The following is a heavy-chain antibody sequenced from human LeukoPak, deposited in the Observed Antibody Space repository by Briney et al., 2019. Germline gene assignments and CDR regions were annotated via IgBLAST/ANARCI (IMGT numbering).Heavy chain of an antibody. D-gene: IGHD1-26*01. J-gene: IGHJ4*02. V-gene: IGHV3-7*01. CDR2: MKEDGSEI. Sequence: PGGSLRLSCAASGFPFNVQTMSWVLQAPGKGLDWVASMKEDGSEIYYVDSVKGRFTISRDNPKNSLYLQMNSLRAEDTAVYYCAKGGATRGRFENWGQGTLVTVSS. CDR3: AKGGATRGRFEN. CDR1: GFPFNVQT.